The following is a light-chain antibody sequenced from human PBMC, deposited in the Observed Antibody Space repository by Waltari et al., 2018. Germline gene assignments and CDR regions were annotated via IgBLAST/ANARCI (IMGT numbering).Light chain of an antibody. Sequence: QAALTQPRSVSGSPGQSLTISCTGTSSDIGGYTYVSWYQQQPGTAPKLMIYEVSKRPSGVSDRFSGSKSGNTASLTISGLQAEDEADYYCSSYAGSNTWVFGGGTRLTVL. CDR3: SSYAGSNTWV. CDR1: SSDIGGYTY. J-gene: IGLJ2*01. V-gene: IGLV2-11*01. CDR2: EVS.